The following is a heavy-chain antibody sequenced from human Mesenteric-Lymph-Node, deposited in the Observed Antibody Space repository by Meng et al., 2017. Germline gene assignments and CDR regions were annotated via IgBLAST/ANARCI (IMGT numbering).Heavy chain of an antibody. Sequence: GESLKISCAASGFTFSSYWMSWVRQAPGKGLEWVANIKQDGSDKYYVDSVKGRFTISRDNAKKSLYLQMNSLRAEDTAVYYCATSADASSVYRAFDIWGQGTMVTVSS. D-gene: IGHD5/OR15-5a*01. CDR3: ATSADASSVYRAFDI. CDR1: GFTFSSYW. CDR2: IKQDGSDK. V-gene: IGHV3-7*01. J-gene: IGHJ3*02.